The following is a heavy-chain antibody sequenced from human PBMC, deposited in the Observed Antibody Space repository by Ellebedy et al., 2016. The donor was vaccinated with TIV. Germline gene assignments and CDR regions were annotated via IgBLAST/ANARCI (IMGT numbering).Heavy chain of an antibody. CDR2: IWYDGSNK. CDR3: ARGGLRVVVAAAIDY. CDR1: GFTFSSYG. J-gene: IGHJ4*02. Sequence: PGGSLRLSCAASGFTFSSYGMHWVRQAPGKGLEWVAVIWYDGSNKYYADSVKGRFTISRDNAKNSLYLQMNSLRAEDTAVYYCARGGLRVVVAAAIDYWGQGTLVTVSS. V-gene: IGHV3-33*01. D-gene: IGHD2-15*01.